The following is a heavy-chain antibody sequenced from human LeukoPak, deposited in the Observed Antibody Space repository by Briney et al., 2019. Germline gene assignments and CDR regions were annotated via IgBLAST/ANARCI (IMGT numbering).Heavy chain of an antibody. J-gene: IGHJ4*02. CDR2: ISSSGSTI. V-gene: IGHV3-11*01. D-gene: IGHD3-22*01. CDR3: AKVDTYYYDSSGYLIPFDY. CDR1: GFTFSDYY. Sequence: GGSLRLSCAASGFTFSDYYMSWIRQAPGKGLEWVSYISSSGSTIYYADSVKGRFTISRDNSKNTLYLQMNSLRAEDTAVYYCAKVDTYYYDSSGYLIPFDYWGQGTLVTVSS.